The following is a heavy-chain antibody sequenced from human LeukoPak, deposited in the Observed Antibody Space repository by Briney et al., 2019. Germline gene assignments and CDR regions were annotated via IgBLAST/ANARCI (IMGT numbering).Heavy chain of an antibody. CDR1: GGSFSGYY. J-gene: IGHJ6*03. CDR2: INHSGST. CDR3: ARAAYSEYGSTYAGGYYYMDV. D-gene: IGHD1-26*01. Sequence: SETLSLTCAVYGGSFSGYYWSWIRQPPGKGLEWIGEINHSGSTNYNPSLKSRVTIAVGSSKNRFFLNLNSVTAADTAVYYCARAAYSEYGSTYAGGYYYMDVWGKGTTVTVSS. V-gene: IGHV4-34*01.